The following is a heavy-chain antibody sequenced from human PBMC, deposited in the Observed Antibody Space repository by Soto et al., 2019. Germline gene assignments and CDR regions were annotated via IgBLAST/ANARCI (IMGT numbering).Heavy chain of an antibody. CDR2: MNPDVSTK. J-gene: IGHJ6*03. Sequence: EAQLVESGGGLVQPGGSLRLSCAASGFTFSNSWMTWVRQTPGKGLEWVANMNPDVSTKNYVDPVKGRFTISRDNAQNSLYLQMNSLRAEDTAVFYCARHCHYCIDVWGRGTTVTVSS. CDR1: GFTFSNSW. CDR3: ARHCHYCIDV. D-gene: IGHD2-21*02. V-gene: IGHV3-7*01.